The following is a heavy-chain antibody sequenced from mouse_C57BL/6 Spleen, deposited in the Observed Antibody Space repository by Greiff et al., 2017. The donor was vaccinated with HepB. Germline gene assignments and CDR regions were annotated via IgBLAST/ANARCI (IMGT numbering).Heavy chain of an antibody. CDR3: ARDRNYFDV. V-gene: IGHV5-16*01. CDR1: GFTFSDYY. J-gene: IGHJ1*03. D-gene: IGHD2-1*01. Sequence: EVKVVESEGGLVQPGSSMKLSCTASGFTFSDYYMAWVRQVPEKGLEWVANINYDGSSTYYLDSLKSRFIISRDNAKNILYLQMSSLKSEDTATYYCARDRNYFDVWGTGTTVTVSS. CDR2: INYDGSST.